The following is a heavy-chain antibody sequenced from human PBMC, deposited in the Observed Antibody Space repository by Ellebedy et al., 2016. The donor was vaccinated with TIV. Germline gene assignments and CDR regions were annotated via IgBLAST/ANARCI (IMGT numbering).Heavy chain of an antibody. J-gene: IGHJ4*02. CDR1: GYTFSGYA. CDR2: ISGSLHTT. Sequence: GESLKISCVGSGYTFSGYAMSWVRQAPGKGLEWISGISGSLHTTHYADSVKGRFTISRDNSKNSLYLQMNSLRTEDTALYYCAKDLGSSSWFDYWGQGTQVTVSS. CDR3: AKDLGSSSWFDY. V-gene: IGHV3-23*01. D-gene: IGHD6-13*01.